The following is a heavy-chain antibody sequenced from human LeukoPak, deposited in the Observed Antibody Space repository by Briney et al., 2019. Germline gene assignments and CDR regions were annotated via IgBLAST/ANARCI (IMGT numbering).Heavy chain of an antibody. CDR3: ARSLGSKWLARSPLRYGMDV. D-gene: IGHD6-19*01. CDR2: ISGYNDNT. Sequence: ASVKVSCKASGYTFTSYGISWVRQAPGQGLEWMGWISGYNDNTNYAQKLQGRVTMTTDTSTSTAYMELRSLRSDDTAVYYCARSLGSKWLARSPLRYGMDVWGQGTTVTVSS. J-gene: IGHJ6*02. CDR1: GYTFTSYG. V-gene: IGHV1-18*01.